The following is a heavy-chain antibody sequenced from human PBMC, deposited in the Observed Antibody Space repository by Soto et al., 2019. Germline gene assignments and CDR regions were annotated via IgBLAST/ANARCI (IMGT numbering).Heavy chain of an antibody. D-gene: IGHD2-21*01. CDR3: ARHITNNVGYYDGMDV. V-gene: IGHV4-30-4*01. CDR2: IYYSGST. J-gene: IGHJ6*02. CDR1: GGSISSGDYY. Sequence: SETLSLTCTVSGGSISSGDYYWSWIRQPPGKGLEWIGYIYYSGSTYYNPSLKSRVTISVDTSKNQFSLKLSSVTAADTAVYYCARHITNNVGYYDGMDVWGQGTTVPVSS.